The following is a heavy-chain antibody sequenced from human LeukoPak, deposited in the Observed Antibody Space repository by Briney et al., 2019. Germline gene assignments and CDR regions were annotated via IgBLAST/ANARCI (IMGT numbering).Heavy chain of an antibody. CDR1: GYTFTSYG. D-gene: IGHD6-19*01. V-gene: IGHV1-18*01. J-gene: IGHJ4*02. CDR2: ISAYNGNT. Sequence: ASVKVSCKASGYTFTSYGITWVRQAPGQGLEWMGWISAYNGNTHYAQKLQGRVTMSTDTSTSTAYMELRSLRSDDTAVYYCARGHIAVAGKGFDYWGQGTLVTVSS. CDR3: ARGHIAVAGKGFDY.